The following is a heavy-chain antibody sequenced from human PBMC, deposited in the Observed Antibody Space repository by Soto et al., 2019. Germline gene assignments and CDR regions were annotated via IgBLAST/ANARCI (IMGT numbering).Heavy chain of an antibody. CDR1: TTTFSRYG. CDR3: VRGGTTVGTTGDR. Sequence: EVLLVESGGGLVHSGGSLRLSCAASTTTFSRYGMNWYRQAPGKGLELISFISPTGATIYYAYSVRCRYTTSRDNANNSRFRNTSTMREQATAVYDCVRGGTTVGTTGDRWGKRALV. V-gene: IGHV3-48*02. CDR2: ISPTGATI. J-gene: IGHJ4*02. D-gene: IGHD4-17*01.